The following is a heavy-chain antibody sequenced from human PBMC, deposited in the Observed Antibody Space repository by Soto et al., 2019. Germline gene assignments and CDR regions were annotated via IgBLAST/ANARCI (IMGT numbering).Heavy chain of an antibody. CDR2: INSDGSST. Sequence: PGGSLRLSCSASGFTFSSYWMHWVRQAPGKGLVWVSRINSDGSSTSYADSVKGRFTISRDNAKNTLYLQMNSLRAEDTAVYYCARDRAYCGGDCYMDYWYFDLWGRGTLVTVSS. V-gene: IGHV3-74*01. CDR3: ARDRAYCGGDCYMDYWYFDL. D-gene: IGHD2-21*02. CDR1: GFTFSSYW. J-gene: IGHJ2*01.